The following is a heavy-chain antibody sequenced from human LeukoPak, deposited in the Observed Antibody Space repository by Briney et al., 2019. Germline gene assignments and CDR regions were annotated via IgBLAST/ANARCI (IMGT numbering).Heavy chain of an antibody. J-gene: IGHJ6*03. D-gene: IGHD2-2*01. V-gene: IGHV1-69*05. Sequence: ASVKVSCKASGGTFSSYAISWVGQAPGQGLEWMGGIIPIFGTANHAQKFQGRITITTHESTRTVYVELSSLRSDDVAVYYCARSRDILVVPAANYYYFYMGVWAKRTTVPV. CDR3: ARSRDILVVPAANYYYFYMGV. CDR2: IIPIFGTA. CDR1: GGTFSSYA.